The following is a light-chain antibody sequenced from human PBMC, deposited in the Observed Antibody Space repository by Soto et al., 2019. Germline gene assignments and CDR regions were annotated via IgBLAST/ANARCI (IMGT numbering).Light chain of an antibody. CDR1: SSGVGSYDL. V-gene: IGLV2-23*03. J-gene: IGLJ1*01. CDR3: CSYAGSSTFV. CDR2: DGF. Sequence: QSVLAQPASVSGSRGKSITFSCAGSSSGVGSYDLVSWYQQHPGEAPKLIIYDGFKRPSGVSDRFSGSKSGYTASLTISGLQADDEADYYCCSYAGSSTFVFGTGTKVTVL.